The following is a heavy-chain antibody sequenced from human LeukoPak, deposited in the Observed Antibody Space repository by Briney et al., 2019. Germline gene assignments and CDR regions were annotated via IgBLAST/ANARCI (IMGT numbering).Heavy chain of an antibody. CDR1: GGTFSGYY. J-gene: IGHJ5*02. D-gene: IGHD1-1*01. Sequence: SETLTLTCAVYGGTFSGYYWSWIRQPPGKGLEWIGKINHSGSNNYNPSLKSRVTISIDTTKNNCSLKLSYVTAANTAVYYSARADNVNWFDPWGQGTLVTVSS. V-gene: IGHV4-34*01. CDR3: ARADNVNWFDP. CDR2: INHSGSN.